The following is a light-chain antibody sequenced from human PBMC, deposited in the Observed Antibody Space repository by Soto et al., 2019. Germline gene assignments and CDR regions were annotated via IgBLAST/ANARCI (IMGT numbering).Light chain of an antibody. CDR2: LGS. Sequence: VMTQSPLSLPVTPGEPASISCRSSQSLLHTHGYNYVEWYLQKPGQPPHLLIYLGSNRASGVPDRFSGSGSGTDFSLKISRVEAEDVGVYYCMEALQTPYTFGQGTKLEIK. J-gene: IGKJ2*01. V-gene: IGKV2-28*01. CDR3: MEALQTPYT. CDR1: QSLLHTHGYNY.